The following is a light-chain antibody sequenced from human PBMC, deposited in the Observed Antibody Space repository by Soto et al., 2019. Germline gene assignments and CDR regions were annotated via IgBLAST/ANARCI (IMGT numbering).Light chain of an antibody. CDR2: SDN. CDR3: AAWDDSLNAYV. J-gene: IGLJ1*01. Sequence: QLVLTQPPSASGTPGQRVTISCSGRNSNIGSNTVNWYQQLPATAPKLLIYSDNQRPSGVPDRFSGSKSGTSASLGISGLQSEDEADYFCAAWDDSLNAYVFATGTKVTVL. V-gene: IGLV1-44*01. CDR1: NSNIGSNT.